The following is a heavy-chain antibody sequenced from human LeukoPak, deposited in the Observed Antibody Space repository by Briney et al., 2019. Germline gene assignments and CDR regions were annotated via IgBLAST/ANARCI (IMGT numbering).Heavy chain of an antibody. CDR3: ARAPGAGYFDY. D-gene: IGHD2-8*02. Sequence: GGSLRLSCAASGFTFSSYSMNWVRQAPGKGLEWVSSISSSSSYIYYADSVKGRFTISRDSAKNSLYLQMNSLRAEDTAVYYCARAPGAGYFDYWGQGTLVTVSS. V-gene: IGHV3-21*01. CDR2: ISSSSSYI. CDR1: GFTFSSYS. J-gene: IGHJ4*02.